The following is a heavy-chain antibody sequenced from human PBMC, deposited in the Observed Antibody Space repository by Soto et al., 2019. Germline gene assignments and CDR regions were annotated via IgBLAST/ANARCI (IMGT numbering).Heavy chain of an antibody. V-gene: IGHV3-33*01. Sequence: QVQLVESGGGVVQPGRSLRLSCAASGFTFNNYGMHWVRQAPGKGLEWLAVIWNDGSNSSYANSVKGRFTISRDNSKNTLYLQMSSLRGDDTGVYYCARRQIPPPTRGAANARGAMDVWGQGNTVTVSS. CDR1: GFTFNNYG. CDR3: ARRQIPPPTRGAANARGAMDV. D-gene: IGHD6-13*01. J-gene: IGHJ6*02. CDR2: IWNDGSNS.